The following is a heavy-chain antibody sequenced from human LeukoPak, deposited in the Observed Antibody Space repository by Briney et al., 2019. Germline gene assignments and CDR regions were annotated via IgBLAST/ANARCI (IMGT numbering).Heavy chain of an antibody. D-gene: IGHD3-22*01. Sequence: PGRSLRLSCAASGFTFSSYGMHWVRQAPGKGLEWVAVIWYDGSNKYYADSVKGRFTISRDNSKNTLYLQMSSLRAEDTAVYYCARDSTPGRRPSGYWVNWFDPWGQGTLVTVSS. J-gene: IGHJ5*02. V-gene: IGHV3-33*01. CDR1: GFTFSSYG. CDR2: IWYDGSNK. CDR3: ARDSTPGRRPSGYWVNWFDP.